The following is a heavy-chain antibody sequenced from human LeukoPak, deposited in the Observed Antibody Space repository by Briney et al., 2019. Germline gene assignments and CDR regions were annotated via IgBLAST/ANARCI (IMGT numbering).Heavy chain of an antibody. CDR1: GFTFSSYE. D-gene: IGHD4-17*01. CDR3: AGNAVYGDYSRDY. CDR2: ISSSGSTI. Sequence: GGSLGLSCAASGFTFSSYEMNWVRQAPGKGLEWVSYISSSGSTIYYADSVKGRFTISRDNAKNSLYLQMNSLRAEDTAVYYCAGNAVYGDYSRDYWGQGTLVTVSS. V-gene: IGHV3-48*03. J-gene: IGHJ4*02.